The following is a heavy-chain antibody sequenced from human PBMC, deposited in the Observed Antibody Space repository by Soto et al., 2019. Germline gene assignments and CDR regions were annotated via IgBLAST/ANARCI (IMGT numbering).Heavy chain of an antibody. CDR3: ARDIVVVPGGMDV. CDR2: INPSGGST. CDR1: GYTFTSYY. Sequence: ASVKVSCKASGYTFTSYYMHWVRQAPGQGLEWMGIINPSGGSTSYAQKFQGRVTMTRDTSTSTVYMELSSLRSEDTAVYYCARDIVVVPGGMDVWGQGTTVTAP. J-gene: IGHJ6*02. D-gene: IGHD2-2*01. V-gene: IGHV1-46*01.